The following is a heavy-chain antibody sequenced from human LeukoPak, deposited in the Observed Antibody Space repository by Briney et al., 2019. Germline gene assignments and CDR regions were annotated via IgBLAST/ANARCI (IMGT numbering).Heavy chain of an antibody. CDR2: IIPIFGTA. Sequence: SVKVSCKASGGTFSSYAISWVRQAPGQGFEWMGGIIPIFGTANYAQKFQGRVTITADESTSTAYMELSSLRSEDTAVYYCASLVVVAAIFGDDYYYGMDVWGQGTTVTVSS. J-gene: IGHJ6*02. CDR3: ASLVVVAAIFGDDYYYGMDV. V-gene: IGHV1-69*13. CDR1: GGTFSSYA. D-gene: IGHD2-15*01.